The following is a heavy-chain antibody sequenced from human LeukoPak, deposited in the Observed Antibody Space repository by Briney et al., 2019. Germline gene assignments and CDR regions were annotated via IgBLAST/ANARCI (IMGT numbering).Heavy chain of an antibody. CDR1: GGSIGSSGFY. CDR2: IYYPEST. D-gene: IGHD6-19*01. Sequence: PSETLSLTCKVSGGSIGSSGFYWGWIRQPPGKGLEWIGSIYYPESTHYNPSLESRVTISVDTSKYQVSLTLSSVTATDTAVYYCVRHVSSGWDYYNGPDVWGQGTTVTVSS. V-gene: IGHV4-39*01. J-gene: IGHJ6*02. CDR3: VRHVSSGWDYYNGPDV.